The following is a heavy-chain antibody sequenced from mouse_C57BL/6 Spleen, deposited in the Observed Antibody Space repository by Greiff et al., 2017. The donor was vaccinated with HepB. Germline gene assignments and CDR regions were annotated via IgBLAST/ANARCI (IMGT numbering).Heavy chain of an antibody. V-gene: IGHV1-7*01. CDR1: GYTFTSYW. Sequence: QVQLQQSGAELAKPGASVKLSCKASGYTFTSYWMHWVKQRPGQGLEWIGYINPSSGYTKYNQKFKDKATLTADKSSSTAYMQLSSRTYEDSAVYYCARRGGYYYGSNFEEYFDVWGTGATVTVSA. D-gene: IGHD1-1*01. CDR3: ARRGGYYYGSNFEEYFDV. J-gene: IGHJ1*03. CDR2: INPSSGYT.